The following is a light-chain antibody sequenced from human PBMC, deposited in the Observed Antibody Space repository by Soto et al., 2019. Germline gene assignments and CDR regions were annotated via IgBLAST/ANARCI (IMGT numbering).Light chain of an antibody. V-gene: IGKV3-11*01. CDR1: QSVSSY. J-gene: IGKJ2*03. CDR2: DAS. CDR3: QQRSNWPG. Sequence: EIVLTQSPATLSLSPGERATLSCRASQSVSSYLAWYQQKPGQAPRLLIYDASNRATGIPARFSGSGSGTDFLLTSSSLEPEDFAVYCCQQRSNWPGFGQGTKLEIK.